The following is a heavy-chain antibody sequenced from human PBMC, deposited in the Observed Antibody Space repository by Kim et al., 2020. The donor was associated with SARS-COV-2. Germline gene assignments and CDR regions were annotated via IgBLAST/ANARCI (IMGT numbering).Heavy chain of an antibody. CDR1: GYTFTSYD. CDR3: AREGVSYYDSSAMTPYHWFDP. CDR2: MNPNSGNT. D-gene: IGHD3-22*01. Sequence: ASVKVSCKASGYTFTSYDINWVRQATGQGLEWMGWMNPNSGNTGYAQKFQGRVTMTRNTSISTAYMELSSLRSEDTAVYYCAREGVSYYDSSAMTPYHWFDPWGQGTLVTVSS. V-gene: IGHV1-8*01. J-gene: IGHJ5*02.